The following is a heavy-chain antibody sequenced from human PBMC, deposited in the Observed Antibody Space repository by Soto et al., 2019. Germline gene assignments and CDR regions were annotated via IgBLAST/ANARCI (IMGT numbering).Heavy chain of an antibody. V-gene: IGHV1-2*04. CDR3: ARESNVLRFPRSLHDSLDI. J-gene: IGHJ3*02. CDR2: INPNSGGT. CDR1: GYTFTGYD. Sequence: GATWKVCCKGSGYTFTGYDIHLLRDSPGQWLECILWINPNSGGTNYAQKFQGWVTMNRDTSISTGYMELSRLRSDDTAVYSSARESNVLRFPRSLHDSLDICGRGTMVTVSS. D-gene: IGHD3-3*01.